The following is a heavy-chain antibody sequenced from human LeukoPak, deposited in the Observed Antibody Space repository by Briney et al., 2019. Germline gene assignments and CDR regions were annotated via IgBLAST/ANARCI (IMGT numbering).Heavy chain of an antibody. Sequence: ASGKVSCKASGYTFTSYAMHWVRQGPGQRLEWMGWINAGNGNTKYSQKFQGRVTITRDTSASTAYMELSRLRSEDTAVYYCARRGITIFGVVILAGTDAFDIWGQGKMVTVSS. CDR3: ARRGITIFGVVILAGTDAFDI. V-gene: IGHV1-3*01. CDR2: INAGNGNT. CDR1: GYTFTSYA. D-gene: IGHD3-3*01. J-gene: IGHJ3*02.